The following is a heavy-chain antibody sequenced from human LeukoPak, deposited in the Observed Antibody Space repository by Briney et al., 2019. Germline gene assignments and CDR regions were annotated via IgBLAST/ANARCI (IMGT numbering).Heavy chain of an antibody. CDR1: GGSISSGDYY. CDR3: ARGVVPYYYYYYMDV. D-gene: IGHD2-15*01. J-gene: IGHJ6*03. CDR2: IYYSGST. Sequence: PSETLSLTCTVSGGSISSGDYYWSWIRQPPGKGLEWIGYIYYSGSTYYNPSLKSRVTISVDTSKNQFSLKLSSVTAADTAVYYGARGVVPYYYYYYMDVWGKGTTVTVSS. V-gene: IGHV4-30-4*08.